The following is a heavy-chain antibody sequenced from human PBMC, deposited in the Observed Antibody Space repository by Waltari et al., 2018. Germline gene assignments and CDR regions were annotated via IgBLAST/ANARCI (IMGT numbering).Heavy chain of an antibody. V-gene: IGHV3-30*02. D-gene: IGHD3-22*01. Sequence: QVQLVESGGGVVQPGGSLRLSCAASGFTFSSYGMHWVRQAPGKGLEWVAFIRYDGSNKYYADSVKGRFTISRDNSKNTLYLQMNSLRAEDTAVYYCAFNTYYYDSSGYSSDAFDIWGQGTMVTVSS. CDR3: AFNTYYYDSSGYSSDAFDI. CDR1: GFTFSSYG. J-gene: IGHJ3*02. CDR2: IRYDGSNK.